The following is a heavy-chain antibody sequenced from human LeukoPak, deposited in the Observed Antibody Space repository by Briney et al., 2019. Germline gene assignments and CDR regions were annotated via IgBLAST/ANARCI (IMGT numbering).Heavy chain of an antibody. V-gene: IGHV3-23*01. J-gene: IGHJ4*02. CDR1: GFTFSSYA. CDR2: ISGSGGST. Sequence: GGSLRLSCAASGFTFSSYAMSWVRQAPGKGLEWVSAISGSGGSTYYADSVKGRFTISRDNSQNTLFVQMNSLRAEDTAVYYCARQDCSGGSCYLDYWGQGILVTVSS. D-gene: IGHD2-15*01. CDR3: ARQDCSGGSCYLDY.